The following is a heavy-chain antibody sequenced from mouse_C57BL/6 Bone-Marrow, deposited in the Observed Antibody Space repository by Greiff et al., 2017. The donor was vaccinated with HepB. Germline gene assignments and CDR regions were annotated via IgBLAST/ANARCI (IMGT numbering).Heavy chain of an antibody. D-gene: IGHD2-5*01. CDR3: ARSYYSNYPFAY. CDR1: GYSFTGYY. CDR2: INPSTGGT. V-gene: IGHV1-42*01. J-gene: IGHJ3*01. Sequence: DVQLQESGPELVKPGASVKISCKASGYSFTGYYMNWVKQSPEKSLEWIGEINPSTGGTTYNQKFKAKATLTVDKSSSTAYMQLKSLTAEDSAVYYCARSYYSNYPFAYWGQGTLVTVSA.